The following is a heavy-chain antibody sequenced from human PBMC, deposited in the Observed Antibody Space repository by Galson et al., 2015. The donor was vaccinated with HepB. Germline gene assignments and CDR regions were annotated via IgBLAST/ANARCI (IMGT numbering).Heavy chain of an antibody. CDR3: AKSEGFGEGYYYYGMDV. CDR1: GFTFSSYA. D-gene: IGHD3-10*01. Sequence: SLRLSCAASGFTFSSYAMSWVRQAPGKGLEWVSAISGSGGSTYYADSVKGRFTISRDNSKNTLYLQMNSLRAEDTAVYYCAKSEGFGEGYYYYGMDVWGQGTTVTVSS. V-gene: IGHV3-23*01. J-gene: IGHJ6*02. CDR2: ISGSGGST.